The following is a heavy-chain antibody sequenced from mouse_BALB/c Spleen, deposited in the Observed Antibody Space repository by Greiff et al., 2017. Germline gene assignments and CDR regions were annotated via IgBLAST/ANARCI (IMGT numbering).Heavy chain of an antibody. J-gene: IGHJ2*01. Sequence: EVKLMESGGGLVQPGGSRKLSCAASGFTFSSFGMHWVRQAPEKGLEWVAYISSGSSTIYYADTVKGRFTISRDNPKNTLFLQLTSLRSEDTAMYYCARWGGLDYWGQGTTLTVSS. CDR3: ARWGGLDY. CDR1: GFTFSSFG. V-gene: IGHV5-17*02. CDR2: ISSGSSTI.